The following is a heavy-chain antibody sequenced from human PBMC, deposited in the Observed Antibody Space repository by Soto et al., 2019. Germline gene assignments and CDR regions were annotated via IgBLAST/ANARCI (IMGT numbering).Heavy chain of an antibody. CDR3: ARVSIAATYYYYGMDV. D-gene: IGHD6-6*01. J-gene: IGHJ6*02. Sequence: GASVKVSCKASGYTFTGYYMHWFRQAPGQGLEWMGWINPNSGGTNYAQKFQGRVTMTRDTSISTAYMEPSRLRSDDTAVYYCARVSIAATYYYYGMDVWGQGTTVTVSS. V-gene: IGHV1-2*02. CDR1: GYTFTGYY. CDR2: INPNSGGT.